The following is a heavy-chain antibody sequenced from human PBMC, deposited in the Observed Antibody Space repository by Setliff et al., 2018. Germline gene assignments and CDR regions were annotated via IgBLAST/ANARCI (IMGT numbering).Heavy chain of an antibody. J-gene: IGHJ3*02. Sequence: SGPTLVNPTQTLTLTCTFSGFSLTTTGVAVGWIRQPPGKALEWLALIYWDDDKRYSPSLKSRLTIVKDTSKNQVVPTMTNMDPVDTATYYCAHRPKMGSDGFYSAFDMWGQGTMVTVSS. CDR2: IYWDDDK. D-gene: IGHD2-15*01. V-gene: IGHV2-5*02. CDR1: GFSLTTTGVA. CDR3: AHRPKMGSDGFYSAFDM.